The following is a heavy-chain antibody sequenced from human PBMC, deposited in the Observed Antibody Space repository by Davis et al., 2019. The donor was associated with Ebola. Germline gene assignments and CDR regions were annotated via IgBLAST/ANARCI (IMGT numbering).Heavy chain of an antibody. CDR3: ARGTNTVGNYDY. V-gene: IGHV3-13*01. CDR2: IGTAGDT. D-gene: IGHD4-23*01. Sequence: GESLKISCAASGFTFSSYSMNWVRQVTGKGLEWVSGIGTAGDTYYRGSVKGRFTISRENAKNSLYLQMNSLRAEDTAVYYCARGTNTVGNYDYWGQGTLVTVSS. CDR1: GFTFSSYS. J-gene: IGHJ4*02.